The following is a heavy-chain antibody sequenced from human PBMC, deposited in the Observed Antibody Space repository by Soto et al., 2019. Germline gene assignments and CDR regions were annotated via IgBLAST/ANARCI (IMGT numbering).Heavy chain of an antibody. CDR2: IYHDEST. CDR1: GGSISSGGYY. D-gene: IGHD3-22*01. V-gene: IGHV4-39*07. CDR3: ARNREDGSGYSVRFDY. J-gene: IGHJ4*02. Sequence: SETLSLTCTVSGGSISSGGYYWSWIRQHPGKGLEWIGEIYHDESTNYNPSLKSRAIISIDKSKNRFSLKVTSVTAADTAVYYCARNREDGSGYSVRFDYWGLGTLVTVSS.